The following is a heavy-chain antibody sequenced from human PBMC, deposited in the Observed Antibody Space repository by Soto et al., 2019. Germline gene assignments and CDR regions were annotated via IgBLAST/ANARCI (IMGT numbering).Heavy chain of an antibody. CDR2: ISNDGSNT. CDR1: GFAFSSYA. CDR3: ARDVGYRYYFDY. D-gene: IGHD3-16*02. Sequence: GXSLRLSCAASGFAFSSYALHWFRQTPGTGLEWVAFISNDGSNTYYADSLKGRFTISRDNSKNTLYLQMNSLRPEDTAVFFCARDVGYRYYFDYWGQGTLVTVSS. J-gene: IGHJ4*01. V-gene: IGHV3-30-3*01.